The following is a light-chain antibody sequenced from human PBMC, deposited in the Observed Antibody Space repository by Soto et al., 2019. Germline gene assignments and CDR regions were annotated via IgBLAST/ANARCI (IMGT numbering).Light chain of an antibody. CDR1: QSVSNN. V-gene: IGKV3-15*01. CDR3: QQYNWPPYT. J-gene: IGKJ2*01. CDR2: DTS. Sequence: EIVMRQSPATLSVSPGERVTLSCRASQSVSNNLAWYQQKPGQAPRLLIYDTSTRATGIPVRFSGSGSGTEFTLTISGLQSEDFAVYYCQQYNWPPYTFGQGTKLEIK.